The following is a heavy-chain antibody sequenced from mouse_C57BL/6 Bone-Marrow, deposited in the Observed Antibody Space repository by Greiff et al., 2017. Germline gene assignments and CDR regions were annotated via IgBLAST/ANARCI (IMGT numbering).Heavy chain of an antibody. Sequence: QVQLQQPGAELVKPGASVKMSCKASGYTFTSYWITWVKQRPGHGLEWIGDIYPGRGRTTYNEKFKSKATLTVDTASSTAYMQLSSLTSEDAAVYYCARSPRYYFDYWGQGTTRTVSS. CDR1: GYTFTSYW. J-gene: IGHJ2*01. CDR3: ARSPRYYFDY. CDR2: IYPGRGRT. V-gene: IGHV1-55*01.